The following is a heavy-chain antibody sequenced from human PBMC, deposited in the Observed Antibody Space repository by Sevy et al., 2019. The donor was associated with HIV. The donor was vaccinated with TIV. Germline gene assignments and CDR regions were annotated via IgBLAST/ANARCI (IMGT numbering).Heavy chain of an antibody. CDR1: GFTFSRHA. V-gene: IGHV3-30-3*01. D-gene: IGHD6-19*01. CDR3: ARSAVAGIEAWFDP. J-gene: IGHJ5*02. Sequence: GGSLRLSCVGSGFTFSRHAMHWVRQAPGKGLEWVAVILYDGSNKYYADSVKGRFTISRDNSKNTLDLEMNNLRPEDTAVYYCARSAVAGIEAWFDPWGLGTLVTVSS. CDR2: ILYDGSNK.